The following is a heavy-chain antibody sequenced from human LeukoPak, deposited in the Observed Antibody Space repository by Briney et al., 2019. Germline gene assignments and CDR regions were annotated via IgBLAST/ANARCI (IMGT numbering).Heavy chain of an antibody. J-gene: IGHJ4*02. Sequence: GGSLRLSCAASGFTFSRYSMNWVRQAPGKGLEWVSGINWNGGNTGSADSVKGRFTISRDNAKNSLYLQMNSLRAEDTAVYYCARERYYYDSDYYYVKYFDYWGQGTLVTVSS. CDR3: ARERYYYDSDYYYVKYFDY. CDR2: INWNGGNT. CDR1: GFTFSRYS. V-gene: IGHV3-20*04. D-gene: IGHD3-22*01.